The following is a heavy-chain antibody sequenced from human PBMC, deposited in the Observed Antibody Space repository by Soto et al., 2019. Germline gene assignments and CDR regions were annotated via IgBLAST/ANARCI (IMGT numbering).Heavy chain of an antibody. CDR1: GYRFASFW. D-gene: IGHD3-10*01. CDR3: ARHYYCGSGSSWFDP. V-gene: IGHV5-51*01. J-gene: IGHJ5*02. CDR2: VYPSDSDV. Sequence: PXGFLKISFQCTGYRFASFWIALVRRDPGKGLEWVGNVYPSDSDVRYSPSFQGQVTISADKYISTAYLQWSSLKASDAAMYYCARHYYCGSGSSWFDPWGQGTLVTVSS.